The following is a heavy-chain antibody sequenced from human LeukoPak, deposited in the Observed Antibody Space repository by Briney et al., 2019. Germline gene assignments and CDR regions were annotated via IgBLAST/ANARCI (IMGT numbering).Heavy chain of an antibody. J-gene: IGHJ4*02. Sequence: QPGGSLRLSCAASGFTFSGSWMSWVRQTPEQGLEWVANMSPDGTEKYYVDSVKGRFTISRDNAKNSLYLQMNSLRAEDTAVYYCARRTNYLAFDYWGQGTLVTVSS. CDR2: MSPDGTEK. CDR1: GFTFSGSW. D-gene: IGHD4/OR15-4a*01. V-gene: IGHV3-7*01. CDR3: ARRTNYLAFDY.